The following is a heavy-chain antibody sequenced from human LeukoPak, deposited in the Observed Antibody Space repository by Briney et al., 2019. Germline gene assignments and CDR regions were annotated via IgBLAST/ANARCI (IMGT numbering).Heavy chain of an antibody. CDR3: ARDEEGTAFDI. Sequence: SETLSLTCTVSGGSISSYYWSWIRQPPGKGLEWIGYIYYSGSTNYNPSFKSRVTISVDTSKNQFSLKLSSVTAADTAVYYCARDEEGTAFDIWGQGTMVTVSS. V-gene: IGHV4-59*01. CDR1: GGSISSYY. J-gene: IGHJ3*02. CDR2: IYYSGST. D-gene: IGHD1-1*01.